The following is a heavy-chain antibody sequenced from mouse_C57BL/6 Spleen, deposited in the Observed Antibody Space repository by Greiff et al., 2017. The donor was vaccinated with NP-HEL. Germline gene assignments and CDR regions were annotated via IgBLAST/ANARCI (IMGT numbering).Heavy chain of an antibody. CDR3: TRYSFAY. Sequence: VKLVESGAELVRPGASVTLSCKASGYTFTDYEMHWVKQTPVHGLEWIGAIDPETGGTAYNQKFKGKAILTADKSSSTAYMELRSLTSEDSAVYYCTRYSFAYWGQGTLVTVSA. V-gene: IGHV1-15*01. J-gene: IGHJ3*01. CDR1: GYTFTDYE. CDR2: IDPETGGT.